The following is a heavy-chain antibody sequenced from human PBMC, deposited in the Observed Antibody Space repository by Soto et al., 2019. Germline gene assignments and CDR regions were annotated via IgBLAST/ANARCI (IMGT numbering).Heavy chain of an antibody. V-gene: IGHV4-34*01. CDR2: INHSGST. D-gene: IGHD3-10*01. Sequence: SETLSLTCAVYGGSFSGYYWSWIRQPPGKGLEWIGEINHSGSTNYNPSLKSRVTISVDTSKNQFSLKLSSVTAADTAVYYCARGAGTMVRGDISWFDPWGQGTLVTVSS. J-gene: IGHJ5*02. CDR1: GGSFSGYY. CDR3: ARGAGTMVRGDISWFDP.